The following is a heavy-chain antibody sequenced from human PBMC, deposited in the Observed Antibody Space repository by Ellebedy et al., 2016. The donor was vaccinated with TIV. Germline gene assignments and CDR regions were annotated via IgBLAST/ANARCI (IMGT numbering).Heavy chain of an antibody. V-gene: IGHV3-9*01. D-gene: IGHD2-2*01. CDR1: GFTFDDYA. J-gene: IGHJ4*02. CDR3: VRGSGYCSSTNCYSYYFDY. Sequence: GGSLRLSCVGSGFTFDDYAMHWVRQAPGKGPEWVSGLTWNSDKMDYGESVKGRFTISRDNAKNSLYLQMNSLRAEDTAVYYCVRGSGYCSSTNCYSYYFDYWGQGTPVTVPS. CDR2: LTWNSDKM.